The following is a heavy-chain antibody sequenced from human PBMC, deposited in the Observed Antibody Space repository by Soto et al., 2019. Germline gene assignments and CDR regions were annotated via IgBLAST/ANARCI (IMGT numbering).Heavy chain of an antibody. D-gene: IGHD3-16*02. J-gene: IGHJ6*02. CDR1: GYTFTSYA. Sequence: QVQLVQSGAEEKKPGASVKVSCKASGYTFTSYAMHWVRQAPGQRLEWMGWINAGNGNTKYSQKFQGRVTITRDTSASTAYMELSSLRSEDTAVYYCARINLYVWGSYRSPEWYGMDVWGQGTTVTVSS. V-gene: IGHV1-3*05. CDR2: INAGNGNT. CDR3: ARINLYVWGSYRSPEWYGMDV.